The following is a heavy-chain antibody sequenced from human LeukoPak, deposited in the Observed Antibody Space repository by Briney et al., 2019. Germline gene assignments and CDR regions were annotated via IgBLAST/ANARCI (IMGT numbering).Heavy chain of an antibody. CDR3: AKADTPLPLRGPYFDY. V-gene: IGHV3-23*01. D-gene: IGHD3-16*01. CDR1: GFSFHNFG. CDR2: ISGSGDTT. Sequence: GGSLRLSCAASGFSFHNFGMSWVRQAPGKGLEWVSTISGSGDTTYYADSVKGRFTISKDNSKNTLYLQLNSLRAEDTAVYFCAKADTPLPLRGPYFDYWGQGTLVTVSS. J-gene: IGHJ4*02.